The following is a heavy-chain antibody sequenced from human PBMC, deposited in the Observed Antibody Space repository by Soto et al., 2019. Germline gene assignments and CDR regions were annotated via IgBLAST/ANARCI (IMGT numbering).Heavy chain of an antibody. D-gene: IGHD6-19*01. J-gene: IGHJ4*02. CDR1: GFTFSSYA. V-gene: IGHV3-23*01. CDR3: AKLGQWLVPFLGYFFDY. Sequence: HPGGSLRLSCAASGFTFSSYAMSWVRQAPGKGLEWVSAISGSGGSTYYADSVKGRFTISRDNSKNTLYLQMNSLRAEDTAVYYCAKLGQWLVPFLGYFFDYWGQGTLVTVSS. CDR2: ISGSGGST.